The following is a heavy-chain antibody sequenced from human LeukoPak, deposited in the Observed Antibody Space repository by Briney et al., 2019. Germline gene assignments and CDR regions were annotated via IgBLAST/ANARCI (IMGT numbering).Heavy chain of an antibody. J-gene: IGHJ4*02. CDR2: INPNSGGT. CDR3: ARAPPYDFWSGYYQG. Sequence: ASVKVSFKASGYTFTVYYMNWVRQAPGQGLEWMGWINPNSGGTNYAQKFQGRVTMTRDTSISTAYMELSRLRSDDTAVYYCARAPPYDFWSGYYQGWGQGTLVTVSS. V-gene: IGHV1-2*02. D-gene: IGHD3-3*01. CDR1: GYTFTVYY.